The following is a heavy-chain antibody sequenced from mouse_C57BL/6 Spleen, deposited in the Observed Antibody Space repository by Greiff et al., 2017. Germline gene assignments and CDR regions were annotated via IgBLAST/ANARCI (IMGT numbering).Heavy chain of an antibody. CDR3: ARDYYGNYYYAMDY. CDR2: INPGSGGT. Sequence: VQLQQSGAELVRPGTSVKVSCKASGYAFTNYLIEWVKQRPGQGLEWIGVINPGSGGTNYNEKFKGKATLAADKSSSTAYMQLSSLTSEDSAVYFCARDYYGNYYYAMDYWGQGTSATVSS. V-gene: IGHV1-54*01. J-gene: IGHJ4*01. D-gene: IGHD2-1*01. CDR1: GYAFTNYL.